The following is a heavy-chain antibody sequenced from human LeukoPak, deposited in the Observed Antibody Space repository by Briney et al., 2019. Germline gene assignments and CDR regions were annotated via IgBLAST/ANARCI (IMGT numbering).Heavy chain of an antibody. D-gene: IGHD3-16*01. CDR3: ARNQLGDAFDI. J-gene: IGHJ3*02. V-gene: IGHV4-59*08. CDR2: IYYSGST. CDR1: GGSISSYY. Sequence: SETLSLTCTVSGGSISSYYWSWIRQPPGKGLEWIGYIYYSGSTNYNPSLKSRVTISVDTSKNQFSLKLSSVTAADTAVYYCARNQLGDAFDIWGQGTMVTVSS.